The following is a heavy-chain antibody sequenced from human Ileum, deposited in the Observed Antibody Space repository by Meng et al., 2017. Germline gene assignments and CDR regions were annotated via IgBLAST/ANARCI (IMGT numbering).Heavy chain of an antibody. CDR3: ARGGGPRAYYFDY. CDR2: IDHSGST. D-gene: IGHD3-10*01. Sequence: QVQLQPWGAGLLRPSDPLPLPGAGYGGSFSGYYGGWIRQPPGKGLEWIVDIDHSGSTNYNPSLKSRVTISVDTSKNQFSLNLNSVTAADTAVYYCARGGGPRAYYFDYWGQGALVTVSS. CDR1: GGSFSGYY. V-gene: IGHV4-34*01. J-gene: IGHJ4*02.